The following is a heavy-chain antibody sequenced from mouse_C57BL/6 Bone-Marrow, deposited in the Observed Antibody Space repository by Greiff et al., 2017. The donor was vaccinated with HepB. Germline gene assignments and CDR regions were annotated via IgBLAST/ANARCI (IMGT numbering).Heavy chain of an antibody. V-gene: IGHV2-9-1*01. D-gene: IGHD1-1*01. J-gene: IGHJ2*01. CDR3: ARNFPYYYGSSLYYFDY. CDR1: GFSLTSYA. Sequence: VKLMESGPGLVAPSQSLSITCTVSGFSLTSYAISWVRQPPGKGLEWLGVIWTGGGTNYNSALKSRLSISKDNSKSQVFLKMNSLQTDDTARYYCARNFPYYYGSSLYYFDYWGQGTTLTVSS. CDR2: IWTGGGT.